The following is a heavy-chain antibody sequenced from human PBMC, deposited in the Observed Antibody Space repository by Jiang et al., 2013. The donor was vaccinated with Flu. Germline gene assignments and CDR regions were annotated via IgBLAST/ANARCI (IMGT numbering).Heavy chain of an antibody. CDR2: IYWDDDK. CDR3: AHRHSNQWLVSRGTYYFEY. D-gene: IGHD6-19*01. Sequence: KPTQTLTLTCTFSGFSLSTGGVAVGWIRQPPGKALEWLALIYWDDDKRYSPSLKSRLTITKDTSKNQVVLTLTNMDPVDTATYYCAHRHSNQWLVSRGTYYFEYWGQGTLVTVSS. CDR1: GFSLSTGGVA. V-gene: IGHV2-5*02. J-gene: IGHJ4*02.